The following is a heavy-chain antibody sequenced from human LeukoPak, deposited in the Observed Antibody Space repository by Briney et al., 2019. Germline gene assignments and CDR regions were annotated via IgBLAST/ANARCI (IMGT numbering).Heavy chain of an antibody. Sequence: AASVTVSCTASGYTFTSYGISWVRQAPGQGLEWIGWISAYNGNTNYAQKLQGRVTMTTDTSTSTAYMELRSLRSDDTAVYYCARELYSYGSLGIDYWGQGTLVTVSS. J-gene: IGHJ4*02. CDR3: ARELYSYGSLGIDY. V-gene: IGHV1-18*01. CDR1: GYTFTSYG. CDR2: ISAYNGNT. D-gene: IGHD5-18*01.